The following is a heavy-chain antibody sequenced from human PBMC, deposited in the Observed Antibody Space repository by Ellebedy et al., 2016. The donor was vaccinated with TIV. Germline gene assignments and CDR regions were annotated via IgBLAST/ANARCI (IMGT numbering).Heavy chain of an antibody. CDR3: ARGKVTKGGADY. V-gene: IGHV1-8*01. J-gene: IGHJ4*02. D-gene: IGHD4-17*01. CDR1: GYTFISDD. Sequence: ASVKVSXKASGYTFISDDINWVRQATGQGLEWMGWMNPKSGDTDYAQKFQGRLTMTIDTSTSTAYMDLRSLRSDDTAVYYCARGKVTKGGADYWGQGTLVTISS. CDR2: MNPKSGDT.